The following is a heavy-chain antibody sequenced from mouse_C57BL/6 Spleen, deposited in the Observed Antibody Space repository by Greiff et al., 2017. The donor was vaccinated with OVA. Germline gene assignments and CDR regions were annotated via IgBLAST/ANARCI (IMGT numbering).Heavy chain of an antibody. CDR3: ARSGDGYYYFDY. J-gene: IGHJ2*01. D-gene: IGHD2-3*01. Sequence: EVQLQQSGPELVKPGASVKISCKASGYTFTDYYMNWVKQSHGKSLEWIGDINPNNGGTSYNQKFKGKATLTVDKSSSTAYMELRSLTSEDSAVYYCARSGDGYYYFDYGGQGTTLTVSS. CDR2: INPNNGGT. V-gene: IGHV1-26*01. CDR1: GYTFTDYY.